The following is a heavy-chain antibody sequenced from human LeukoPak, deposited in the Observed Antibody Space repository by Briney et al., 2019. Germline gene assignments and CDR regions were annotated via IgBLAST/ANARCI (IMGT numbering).Heavy chain of an antibody. J-gene: IGHJ4*02. V-gene: IGHV4-61*02. CDR2: IYTSGST. Sequence: PSETLSLTCAVSGGSISSGGYYWSWIRQPAGQGLEWIGRIYTSGSTNYNPSLKSRVTMSVDTSKNQFSLKLSSVTAADTAVYYCARETDVNSITGYDYWGQGTLVTVSS. D-gene: IGHD1-20*01. CDR1: GGSISSGGYY. CDR3: ARETDVNSITGYDY.